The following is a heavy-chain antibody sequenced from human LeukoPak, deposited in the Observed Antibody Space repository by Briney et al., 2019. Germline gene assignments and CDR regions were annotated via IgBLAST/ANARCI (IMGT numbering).Heavy chain of an antibody. CDR2: INSDGSGT. V-gene: IGHV3-74*01. CDR3: ARRYSGGYNYYYMDV. Sequence: GGSLRLSCAASGFTFSSYWFHWVRQAPGKGLVWVSRINSDGSGTTYADSVKGRFTISRDNSKNTLYLKMNSLRPEDTAVYYCARRYSGGYNYYYMDVWGKGTTVTVSS. CDR1: GFTFSSYW. J-gene: IGHJ6*03. D-gene: IGHD1-26*01.